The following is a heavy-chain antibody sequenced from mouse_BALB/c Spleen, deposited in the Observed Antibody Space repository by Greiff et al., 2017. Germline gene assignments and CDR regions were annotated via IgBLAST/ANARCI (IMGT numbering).Heavy chain of an antibody. CDR3: TRVCYSYAMDY. CDR2: ISSGSSTI. Sequence: EVKLMESGGGLVQPGGSRKLSCAASGFTFSSFGMHWVRQAPEKGLEWVAYISSGSSTIYYADTVKGRFTISRDNPKNTLFLQMTSLRSEDTAMYYCTRVCYSYAMDYWGQGTSVTVSS. J-gene: IGHJ4*01. V-gene: IGHV5-17*02. D-gene: IGHD2-12*01. CDR1: GFTFSSFG.